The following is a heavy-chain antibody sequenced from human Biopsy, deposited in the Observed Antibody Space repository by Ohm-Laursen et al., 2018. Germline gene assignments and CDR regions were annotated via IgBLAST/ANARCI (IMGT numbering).Heavy chain of an antibody. V-gene: IGHV1-69*06. CDR2: NIPILGTG. D-gene: IGHD3-9*01. J-gene: IGHJ1*01. CDR3: ATKLTGYFHH. CDR1: EGTFSNYG. Sequence: SSVKVSCKSPEGTFSNYGVNWVRQAPGQGLEWLGGNIPILGTGNYAQKFQNRVTVAADTSTSTATMELRSLRSDDTAVYYCATKLTGYFHHWGQGTLVIVSS.